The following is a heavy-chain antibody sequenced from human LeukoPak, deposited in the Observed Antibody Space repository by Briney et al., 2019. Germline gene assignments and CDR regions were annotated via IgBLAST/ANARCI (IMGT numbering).Heavy chain of an antibody. D-gene: IGHD2-2*01. Sequence: PGGSLRLSCAASGFTFSSYAMHWVRQAPGKGLEWVAVISYDGSNKYYADSVKGRLTISRDNSKNTLYLQMNSLRAEDTAVYYCASSEYCSSTSCSIGKGYWGQGTLVTVSS. J-gene: IGHJ4*02. CDR2: ISYDGSNK. V-gene: IGHV3-30-3*01. CDR1: GFTFSSYA. CDR3: ASSEYCSSTSCSIGKGY.